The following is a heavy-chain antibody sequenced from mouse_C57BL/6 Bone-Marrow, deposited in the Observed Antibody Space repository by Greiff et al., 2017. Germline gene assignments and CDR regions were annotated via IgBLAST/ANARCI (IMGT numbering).Heavy chain of an antibody. J-gene: IGHJ4*01. D-gene: IGHD2-10*02. Sequence: QVQLQQSGPELVKPGASVKISCKASGYAFSSSWMNWVKQRPGKGLEWIGRIYPGDGDTNYNGKFKGKATLTADKSSSTAYMQLSSLTSEDSAFYCCAMYGNYEDAMDYWGQGTSVTVSS. CDR3: AMYGNYEDAMDY. CDR2: IYPGDGDT. V-gene: IGHV1-82*01. CDR1: GYAFSSSW.